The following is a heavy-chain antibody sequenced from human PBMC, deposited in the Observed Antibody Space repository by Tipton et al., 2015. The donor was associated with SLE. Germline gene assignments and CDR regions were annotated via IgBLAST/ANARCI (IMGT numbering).Heavy chain of an antibody. CDR3: ARNCAGDCFGAFDV. CDR2: IYTSGST. V-gene: IGHV4-4*08. D-gene: IGHD2-21*01. Sequence: TLSLTCTVSGASTSSNNWGWIRQPPGKGLEWIGYIYTSGSTNYNPSLKSRVTIFVDTAKSQLSLKLSSVTAADTAVYYCARNCAGDCFGAFDVWGQGTMVSVSP. CDR1: GASTSSNN. J-gene: IGHJ3*01.